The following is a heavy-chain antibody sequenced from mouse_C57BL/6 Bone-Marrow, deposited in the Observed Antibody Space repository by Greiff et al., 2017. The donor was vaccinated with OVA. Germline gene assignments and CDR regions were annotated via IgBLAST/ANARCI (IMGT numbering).Heavy chain of an antibody. CDR3: AREDGNWFAY. CDR2: INPSSGYT. CDR1: GYTFTSYT. J-gene: IGHJ3*01. V-gene: IGHV1-4*01. Sequence: QVQLQQSGAELARPGASVKMSCKASGYTFTSYTMHWVKQRPGQGLEWIGYINPSSGYTKYNQKFKDKATLTADKSSRTSYMQLSSLTSEDSAVYYCAREDGNWFAYWGQGTLVTVSA. D-gene: IGHD2-1*01.